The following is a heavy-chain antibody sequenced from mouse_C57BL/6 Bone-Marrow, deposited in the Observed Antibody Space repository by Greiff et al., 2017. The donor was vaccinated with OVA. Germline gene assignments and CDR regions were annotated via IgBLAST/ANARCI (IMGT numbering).Heavy chain of an antibody. CDR2: IYPRSGNT. CDR1: GYTFTSYG. J-gene: IGHJ2*01. V-gene: IGHV1-81*01. CDR3: ARPSYYSNSYYFDY. D-gene: IGHD2-5*01. Sequence: VQLQQSGAELARPGASVKLSCKASGYTFTSYGISWVKQRTGQGLEWIGEIYPRSGNTYYNEKFKGKATLTADKSSSTAYMELRSLTSEDSAVYFCARPSYYSNSYYFDYWGQGTTLTVSA.